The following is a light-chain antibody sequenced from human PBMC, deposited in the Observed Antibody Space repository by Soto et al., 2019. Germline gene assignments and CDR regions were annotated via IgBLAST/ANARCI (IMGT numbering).Light chain of an antibody. CDR2: AAS. CDR1: QGISSY. J-gene: IGKJ2*01. V-gene: IGKV1-9*01. CDR3: QQLNTYPYT. Sequence: DIQLTQSPSFLSASVGDRVTITCRASQGISSYLAWYQQKPGIAPKLLIYAASTLQSGVPSRFSGSGSGTEFTLTISSLQTEDFATYYCQQLNTYPYTFGQGTKLEIK.